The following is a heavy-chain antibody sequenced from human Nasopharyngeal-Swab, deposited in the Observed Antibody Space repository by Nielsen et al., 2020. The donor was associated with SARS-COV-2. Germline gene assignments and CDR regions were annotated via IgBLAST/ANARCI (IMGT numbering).Heavy chain of an antibody. D-gene: IGHD1-26*01. CDR1: GFIFSDQY. J-gene: IGHJ5*02. CDR3: ARDAGWGGKYGSNWFDP. Sequence: GRSLRLSCAASGFIFSDQYMSWMRQAPGKGLEWLSYMSNDSYVIKYADSVKGRFTVSRDNAKNSLYLQMNSLTPEDTAMYYCARDAGWGGKYGSNWFDPWGQGTLVTVSS. V-gene: IGHV3-11*04. CDR2: MSNDSYVI.